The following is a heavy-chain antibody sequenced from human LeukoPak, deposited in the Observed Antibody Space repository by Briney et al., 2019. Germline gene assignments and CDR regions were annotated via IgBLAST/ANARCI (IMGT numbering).Heavy chain of an antibody. CDR1: GFTFSSYE. J-gene: IGHJ4*02. CDR3: ARRYCSSTSCLLDY. Sequence: GGSLRLSCAASGFTFSSYEMNWVRQAPGKGLEWVSYISSTSGSTIYYADSVKGRFIISRDNAKNSLYLQMNSLRAEDTAVYYCARRYCSSTSCLLDYWGQGTLVTGSS. V-gene: IGHV3-48*03. D-gene: IGHD2-2*01. CDR2: ISSTSGSTI.